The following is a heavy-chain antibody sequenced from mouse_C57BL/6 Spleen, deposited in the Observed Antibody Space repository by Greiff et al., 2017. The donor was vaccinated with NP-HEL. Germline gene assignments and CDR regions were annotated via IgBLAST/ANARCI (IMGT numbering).Heavy chain of an antibody. D-gene: IGHD1-1*01. CDR1: GYTFTSYW. CDR3: ARRGGSSHYFDY. V-gene: IGHV1-52*01. Sequence: VQLQQPGAELVRPGSSVKLSCKASGYTFTSYWMHWVKQRPIQGLEWIGKIYPSDSETHYNQKFKDKATLTVDKSSSTAYMQLSSLTSEDSAVYYCARRGGSSHYFDYWGQGTTLTVSS. CDR2: IYPSDSET. J-gene: IGHJ2*01.